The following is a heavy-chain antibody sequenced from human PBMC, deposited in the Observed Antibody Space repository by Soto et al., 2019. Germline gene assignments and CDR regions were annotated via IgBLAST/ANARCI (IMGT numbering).Heavy chain of an antibody. CDR1: GGSISDYC. CDR3: ARDRVGVSSNWFDS. CDR2: IYCSGYT. V-gene: IGHV4-59*01. D-gene: IGHD1-26*01. Sequence: SETLCLTSTVAGGSISDYCWCWIRKTPGKGLEWIGYIYCSGYTNYNPSLKSRVTTSVDTSKNQFSLKVTSVTAADTAVYYCARDRVGVSSNWFDSWGRGTLVTV. J-gene: IGHJ5*01.